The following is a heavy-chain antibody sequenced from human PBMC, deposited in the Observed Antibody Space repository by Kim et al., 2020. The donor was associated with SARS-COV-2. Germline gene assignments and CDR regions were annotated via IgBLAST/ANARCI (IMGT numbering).Heavy chain of an antibody. CDR1: GGSISSYY. Sequence: SETLSLTCTVSGGSISSYYWSWIRQPPGKGLEWIGYIYYSGSTNYNPSLKSRVTISVDTSKNQFSLKLSSVTAADTAVYYCARGFDYLGQGTLVTDSS. CDR3: ARGFDY. J-gene: IGHJ4*02. CDR2: IYYSGST. V-gene: IGHV4-59*08.